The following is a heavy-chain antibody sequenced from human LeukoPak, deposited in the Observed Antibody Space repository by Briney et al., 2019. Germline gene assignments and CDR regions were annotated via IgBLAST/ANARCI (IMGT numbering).Heavy chain of an antibody. J-gene: IGHJ4*02. V-gene: IGHV3-23*01. Sequence: GGSLRLSCAASGFTFSSYAMSWVRQAPGKGLEWVSAISGSGGSTYYADSVKGRFTISRDNSKNTLYLQMNSLRAEDTAVYYCAKAGKIVGAYLGFDWGQGTLVTVSS. CDR2: ISGSGGST. CDR3: AKAGKIVGAYLGFD. CDR1: GFTFSSYA. D-gene: IGHD1-26*01.